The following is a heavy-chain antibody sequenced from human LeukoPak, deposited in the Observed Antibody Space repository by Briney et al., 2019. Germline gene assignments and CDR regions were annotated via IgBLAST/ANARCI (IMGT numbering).Heavy chain of an antibody. V-gene: IGHV3-30-3*01. CDR1: GFTFSSYA. CDR3: ARDRAVAGRGRDAFDI. D-gene: IGHD6-19*01. J-gene: IGHJ3*02. Sequence: GGSLRLSCAASGFTFSSYAMSWVRQAPGKGLEWVAVISYDGSNKYYADSVKGRFTISRDNSKNTLYLQMNSLRAEDTAVYYCARDRAVAGRGRDAFDIWGQGTMVTVSS. CDR2: ISYDGSNK.